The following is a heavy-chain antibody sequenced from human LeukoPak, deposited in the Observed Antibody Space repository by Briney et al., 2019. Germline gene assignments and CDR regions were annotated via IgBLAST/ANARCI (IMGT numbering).Heavy chain of an antibody. Sequence: GGSLRLSCAASGFTFSTYWMHWVRQAPGKGLVWVSRIKSDGSTNYADSVKGRFTISRDNAKNTVSLQMNSLRPEDSGVYYCARAPSEIGGYYPEYFRHWGQGTLVTVSS. J-gene: IGHJ1*01. CDR1: GFTFSTYW. CDR2: IKSDGST. CDR3: ARAPSEIGGYYPEYFRH. D-gene: IGHD3-22*01. V-gene: IGHV3-74*01.